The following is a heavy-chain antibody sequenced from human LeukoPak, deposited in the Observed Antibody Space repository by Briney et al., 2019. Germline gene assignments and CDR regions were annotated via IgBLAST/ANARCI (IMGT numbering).Heavy chain of an antibody. CDR3: APSSGWHQDAFDI. D-gene: IGHD6-19*01. V-gene: IGHV1-8*01. J-gene: IGHJ3*02. CDR2: MNPNSGNT. Sequence: ASVNVSCKASGYTFTSYDINWVRQATGQGLEWMGWMNPNSGNTGYAQKFQGRVTMTRNTSISTAYMELSSLRSEDTAVYYCAPSSGWHQDAFDIWGQGTMVTVSS. CDR1: GYTFTSYD.